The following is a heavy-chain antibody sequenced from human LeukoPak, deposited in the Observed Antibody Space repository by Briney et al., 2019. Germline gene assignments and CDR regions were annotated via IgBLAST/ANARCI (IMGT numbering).Heavy chain of an antibody. D-gene: IGHD1-1*01. CDR2: IYSSGSI. CDR1: GGSISSYY. CDR3: ARSDWNYWYFDL. J-gene: IGHJ2*01. Sequence: SETLSLTCTVSGGSISSYYWSWIRQPAGKGLEWIGRIYSSGSINYNPSLNSRVTMSVDTSKNQFSLKLSAVTAADTAVYYCARSDWNYWYFDLWGRGALVTVSS. V-gene: IGHV4-4*07.